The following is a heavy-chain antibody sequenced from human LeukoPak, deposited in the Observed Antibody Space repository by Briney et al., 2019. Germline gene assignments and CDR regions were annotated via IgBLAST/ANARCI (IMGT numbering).Heavy chain of an antibody. J-gene: IGHJ3*02. Sequence: SETLSLTCTVSGGSISSYYWSWIRQPLGKGLEWIGYIYYSGSTNYNPSLKSRVTISVDTSKNQFSLKLSSVTAADTAVYYCARTGYYDFWSGYYTGEPPAFDIWGQGTMVTVSS. CDR1: GGSISSYY. CDR2: IYYSGST. D-gene: IGHD3-3*01. CDR3: ARTGYYDFWSGYYTGEPPAFDI. V-gene: IGHV4-59*01.